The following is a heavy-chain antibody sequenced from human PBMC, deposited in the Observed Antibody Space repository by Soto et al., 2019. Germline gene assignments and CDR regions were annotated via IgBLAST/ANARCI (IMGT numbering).Heavy chain of an antibody. V-gene: IGHV4-34*01. CDR1: GGSFSGYY. Sequence: SETLSLTCAVYGGSFSGYYWSWIRQPPGKGLEWIGEINHSGSTNYNPSLKSRVTISVDTSKNQFSLKLSSVTAADTAVYYCARVGLHRYDSSGYYYGYWGQGTLVTVSS. J-gene: IGHJ4*02. D-gene: IGHD3-22*01. CDR2: INHSGST. CDR3: ARVGLHRYDSSGYYYGY.